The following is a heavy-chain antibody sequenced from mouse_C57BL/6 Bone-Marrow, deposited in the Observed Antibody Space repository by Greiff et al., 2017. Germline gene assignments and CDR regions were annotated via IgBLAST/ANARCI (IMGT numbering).Heavy chain of an antibody. Sequence: VQLQQPGAELVKPGASVTLSCKASGYTFTSYWMHWVKQRPGQGLEWIGMIHPNSGSTNYNEKFKSKATLTVDKSSSTAYMQLSSLTSEDSAVYYCARGRDGWGFAYWGQGTLVTVSA. J-gene: IGHJ3*01. D-gene: IGHD2-3*01. V-gene: IGHV1-64*01. CDR3: ARGRDGWGFAY. CDR2: IHPNSGST. CDR1: GYTFTSYW.